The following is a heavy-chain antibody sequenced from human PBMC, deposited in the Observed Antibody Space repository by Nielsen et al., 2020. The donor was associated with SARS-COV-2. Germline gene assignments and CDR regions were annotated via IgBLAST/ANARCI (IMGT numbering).Heavy chain of an antibody. CDR3: ARVGSAAGYYYYGMDV. J-gene: IGHJ6*02. CDR1: GYTFTGYY. Sequence: ASVKVSCKASGYTFTGYYMHWVRQAPGQGLEWMGWINPNSGGTNYAQKFQGRVTMTRDTSISTAYMELSRLRSDDTAVYYCARVGSAAGYYYYGMDVWGQGTTVTVS. D-gene: IGHD3-10*01. V-gene: IGHV1-2*02. CDR2: INPNSGGT.